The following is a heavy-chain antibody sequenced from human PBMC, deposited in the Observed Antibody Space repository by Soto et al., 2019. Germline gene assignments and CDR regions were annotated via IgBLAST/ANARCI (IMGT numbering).Heavy chain of an antibody. CDR1: GGTFSSYA. J-gene: IGHJ4*02. CDR2: IIPIFGTA. D-gene: IGHD5-18*01. Sequence: SVKVSCKASGGTFSSYAISWVRQAPGQRLEWMGGIIPIFGTANYAQKFQGRVTITADESTSTAYMELSSLRSEDTAVYYCAREAAWDSYGHPPWLYWGQGTLVTVSS. V-gene: IGHV1-69*13. CDR3: AREAAWDSYGHPPWLY.